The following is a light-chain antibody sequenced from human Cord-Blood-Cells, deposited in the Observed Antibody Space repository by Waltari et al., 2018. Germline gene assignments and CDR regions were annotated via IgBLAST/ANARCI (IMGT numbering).Light chain of an antibody. CDR2: EVS. V-gene: IGLV2-23*02. Sequence: QSALTQPASVSGSPGQSIPISCTGTSRDVGSYNLLSWYQQHPGKAPKLMIYEVSKRPSGVSNRFSGSKSGNTASLTISGLQAEDEADYYCCSYAGSSLYVFGTGTKVTVL. CDR3: CSYAGSSLYV. CDR1: SRDVGSYNL. J-gene: IGLJ1*01.